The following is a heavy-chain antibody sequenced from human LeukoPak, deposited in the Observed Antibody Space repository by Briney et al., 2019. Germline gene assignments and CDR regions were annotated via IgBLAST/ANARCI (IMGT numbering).Heavy chain of an antibody. CDR3: ARDNDVWSLDF. CDR1: GFTFNNYW. Sequence: GGCLRLGCAAYGFTFNNYWMHWVRQARGKGLGWVLRIKGDTSYAKYADSVKGRLAISRDNAKNTLYLQMNSLRVEDTAVYYCARDNDVWSLDFWGQGSLVTVSS. CDR2: IKGDTSYA. D-gene: IGHD3-3*01. J-gene: IGHJ4*02. V-gene: IGHV3-74*01.